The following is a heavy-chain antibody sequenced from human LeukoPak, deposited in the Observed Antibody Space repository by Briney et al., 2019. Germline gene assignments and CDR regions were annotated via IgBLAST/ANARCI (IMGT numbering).Heavy chain of an antibody. D-gene: IGHD3-22*01. Sequence: PGGSLRLSCAASGFTFSSYEMNWVRQAPGKGLEWVSYISSSGSTIYYADSVKGRFTISRDNAKKSVYLQMNSLRVEDTAVYYRARACVYYDSSGCDYWGQGTLVTVSS. J-gene: IGHJ4*02. CDR3: ARACVYYDSSGCDY. CDR1: GFTFSSYE. V-gene: IGHV3-48*03. CDR2: ISSSGSTI.